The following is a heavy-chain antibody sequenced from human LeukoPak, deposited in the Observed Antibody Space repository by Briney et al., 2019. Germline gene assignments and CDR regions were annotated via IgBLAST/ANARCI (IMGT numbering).Heavy chain of an antibody. CDR2: MNPNSGNT. CDR3: ARVPILWFGERSNWFDP. Sequence: ASVKVSCKASGYTFTSYGINWVRQATGQGLEWMGWMNPNSGNTGYAQKFQGRVTMTRNTSISTAYMELSSLRSEDTAVYYCARVPILWFGERSNWFDPWGQGTLVTVSS. CDR1: GYTFTSYG. V-gene: IGHV1-8*02. D-gene: IGHD3-10*01. J-gene: IGHJ5*02.